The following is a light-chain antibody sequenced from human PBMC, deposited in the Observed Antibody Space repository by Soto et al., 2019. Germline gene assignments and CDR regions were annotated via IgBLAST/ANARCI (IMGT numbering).Light chain of an antibody. Sequence: EVVLTQSPVTLSLSPGEIATLSCRASQSFRGLLAWYQQKPGQAPRLLIYGTSSRATGIPDRFSGSGSGTDFTLTISRLEPEDFAVYYCQQYGNSPITFGQGTRLEIK. CDR1: QSFRGL. J-gene: IGKJ5*01. V-gene: IGKV3-20*01. CDR3: QQYGNSPIT. CDR2: GTS.